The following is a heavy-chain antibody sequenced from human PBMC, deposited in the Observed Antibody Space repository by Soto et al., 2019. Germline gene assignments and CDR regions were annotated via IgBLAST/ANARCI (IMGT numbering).Heavy chain of an antibody. D-gene: IGHD1-26*01. Sequence: ASVKVSCKASDYTFTSYGISWVRQAPGQGLEWMGWISANNDHTNYPQKLQGRVTFTRDTSAGTVYMQLSSLTSEDTAVYYCARDDSGFSGSHYIDYFNYWGQGALVTVSS. CDR3: ARDDSGFSGSHYIDYFNY. J-gene: IGHJ4*02. V-gene: IGHV1-18*01. CDR1: DYTFTSYG. CDR2: ISANNDHT.